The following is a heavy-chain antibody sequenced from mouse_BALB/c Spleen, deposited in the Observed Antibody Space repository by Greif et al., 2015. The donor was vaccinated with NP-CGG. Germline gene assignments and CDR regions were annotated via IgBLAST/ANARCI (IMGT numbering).Heavy chain of an antibody. V-gene: IGHV5-9*02. Sequence: EVQVVESGGGLVKPGGSLKLSCAASGFAFSSYDMSWVRQTPEKRLEWVATISSGGSYTYYPDSVKGRFTISRDNARNTLYLQMSSLRPEDTALYYCARRAGTGDYWGQGTTLTVSS. CDR2: ISSGGSYT. D-gene: IGHD4-1*01. CDR1: GFAFSSYD. J-gene: IGHJ2*01. CDR3: ARRAGTGDY.